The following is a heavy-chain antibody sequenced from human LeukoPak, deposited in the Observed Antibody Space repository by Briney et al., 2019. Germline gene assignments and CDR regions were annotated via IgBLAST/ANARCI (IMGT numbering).Heavy chain of an antibody. CDR2: ISSSGGST. D-gene: IGHD1-1*01. Sequence: GGSLRLSCAASGFTFSSYAMSWVRQAPGKGLEWVSGISSSGGSTVYADSVKGRFTISRDNFRNTVFLQMNSLRAEDTAVYYCARVLDLPGTTKGFDYWGQGTLVTVSS. J-gene: IGHJ4*02. V-gene: IGHV3-23*01. CDR1: GFTFSSYA. CDR3: ARVLDLPGTTKGFDY.